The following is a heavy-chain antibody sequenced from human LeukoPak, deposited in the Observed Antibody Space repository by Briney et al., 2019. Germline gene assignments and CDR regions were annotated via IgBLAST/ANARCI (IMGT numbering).Heavy chain of an antibody. V-gene: IGHV4-59*01. CDR2: IYYSGST. CDR3: ARIGVAAVAAFDY. D-gene: IGHD6-19*01. J-gene: IGHJ4*02. Sequence: SETLSLTCTVSDGSISSYYWSWIRQPPGKGLEWIGYIYYSGSTNYNPSPKSRVTISVDTSKNQFSLKLSSVTAADTAVYYCARIGVAAVAAFDYWGQGTLVTVSS. CDR1: DGSISSYY.